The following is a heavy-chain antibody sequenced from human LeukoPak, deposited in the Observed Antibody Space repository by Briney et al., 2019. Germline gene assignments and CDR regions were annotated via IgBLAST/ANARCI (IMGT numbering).Heavy chain of an antibody. CDR1: GGTFSSYA. V-gene: IGHV1-69*13. Sequence: ASVKVSCKASGGTFSSYAISWVRQAPGQGLEWMGGIIPIFGTANYAQKFQGGVTITADESTSTAYMELSSLRSEDTAVYYCASSPYYDILTAVKTYYYYYMDVWGKGTTVTVSS. CDR3: ASSPYYDILTAVKTYYYYYMDV. CDR2: IIPIFGTA. J-gene: IGHJ6*03. D-gene: IGHD3-9*01.